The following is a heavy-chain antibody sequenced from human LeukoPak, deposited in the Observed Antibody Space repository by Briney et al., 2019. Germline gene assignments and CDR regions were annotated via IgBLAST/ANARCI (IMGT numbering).Heavy chain of an antibody. V-gene: IGHV4-4*07. CDR1: GGSMSIYY. Sequence: SETLSLTCSVAGGSMSIYYWSWIRQPAGKGLEWIGRIYSSGSTTYNPSLKSRVTMSVDTSKNHFSLKLTSVTAADTAVYYCARGTGTTFVWFDPWGQGTLVTVSS. CDR3: ARGTGTTFVWFDP. D-gene: IGHD1-7*01. CDR2: IYSSGST. J-gene: IGHJ5*02.